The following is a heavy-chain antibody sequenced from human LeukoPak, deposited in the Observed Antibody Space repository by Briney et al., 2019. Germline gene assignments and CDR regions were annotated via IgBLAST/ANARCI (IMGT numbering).Heavy chain of an antibody. V-gene: IGHV4-61*02. J-gene: IGHJ4*02. CDR2: IYTSGST. CDR1: GGSISSGSYY. CDR3: ARWANWNHDY. Sequence: SQTLSLTCTVSGGSISSGSYYWSWIRQPAGKGLEWIGRIYTSGSTNYNPSLKSRVTISVDTSKNQFSLKLNSVTAADTAVYYCARWANWNHDYWGQGTLVTVSS. D-gene: IGHD1-1*01.